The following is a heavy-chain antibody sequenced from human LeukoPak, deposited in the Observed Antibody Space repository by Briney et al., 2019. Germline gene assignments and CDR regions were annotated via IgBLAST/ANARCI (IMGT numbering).Heavy chain of an antibody. CDR1: GFTFSDYY. J-gene: IGHJ4*02. D-gene: IGHD6-6*01. Sequence: KPGGSLRLSCAASGFTFSDYYMSWIRQAPGKGLEWVSYISSSGSTIYYADSVKGRFTISRDNAKNSLYLKMNSLRAEDTAVYYCARETYSSSGPVAYWGQGTLVTVSS. CDR3: ARETYSSSGPVAY. CDR2: ISSSGSTI. V-gene: IGHV3-11*01.